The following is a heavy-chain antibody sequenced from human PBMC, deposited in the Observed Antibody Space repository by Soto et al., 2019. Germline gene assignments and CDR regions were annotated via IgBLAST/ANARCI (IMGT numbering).Heavy chain of an antibody. J-gene: IGHJ5*02. CDR1: GGTFSSYA. Sequence: QVQLVQSGAEVKKPGSSVKVSCKASGGTFSSYAISWVRQAPGQGLEWMGGIIPIFGTANYAQKFQGRVRITADKSTSTAYMEMSSLRSEDTAVYYCARHFRYGSGDTSWGQGTLVTVSS. CDR3: ARHFRYGSGDTS. V-gene: IGHV1-69*06. CDR2: IIPIFGTA. D-gene: IGHD3-10*01.